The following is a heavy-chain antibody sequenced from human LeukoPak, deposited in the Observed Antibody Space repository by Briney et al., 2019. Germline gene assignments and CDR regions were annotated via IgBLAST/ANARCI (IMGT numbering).Heavy chain of an antibody. Sequence: SETLSLTCTVSGDSVSRSSYYWTWIRPPPGKGLEWIGYIYYIGSTNYNPSLRSRLTMSVDTSKNQFSLRLSSVIAADTAVYYCARYYDSTGSFDYWGQGTLVTVSS. V-gene: IGHV4-61*01. CDR2: IYYIGST. D-gene: IGHD3-22*01. CDR1: GDSVSRSSYY. J-gene: IGHJ4*02. CDR3: ARYYDSTGSFDY.